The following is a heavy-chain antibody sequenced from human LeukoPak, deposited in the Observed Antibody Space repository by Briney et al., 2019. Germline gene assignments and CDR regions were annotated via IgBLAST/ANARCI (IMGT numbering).Heavy chain of an antibody. J-gene: IGHJ6*03. V-gene: IGHV1-8*01. D-gene: IGHD5-24*01. CDR2: MDPNSGNT. CDR3: ARGREDGPPYYYYMDV. CDR1: GYTFTSYD. Sequence: ASVKVSCKASGYTFTSYDINWVRQATGQGLEWMGWMDPNSGNTGYAQEFQGRVTMTRNTSISTAYMELSSLRSEDTAVYYCARGREDGPPYYYYMDVWGKGTTVTISS.